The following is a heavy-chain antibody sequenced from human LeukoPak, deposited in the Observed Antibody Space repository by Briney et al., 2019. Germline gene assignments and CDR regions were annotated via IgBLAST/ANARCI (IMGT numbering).Heavy chain of an antibody. CDR1: GYTFTSYD. V-gene: IGHV1-8*03. CDR3: ARGRYYGSGSLFDY. Sequence: ASVKVSCKASGYTFTSYDINWVRQATGQGLEWMGWMNPNSGNTGYSQKFQGRVTITRDTSASTAYMELSSLRSEDTAVYYCARGRYYGSGSLFDYWGQGTLVTVSS. CDR2: MNPNSGNT. J-gene: IGHJ4*02. D-gene: IGHD3-10*01.